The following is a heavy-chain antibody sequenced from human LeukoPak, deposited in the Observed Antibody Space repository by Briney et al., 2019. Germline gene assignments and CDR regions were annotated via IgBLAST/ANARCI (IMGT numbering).Heavy chain of an antibody. J-gene: IGHJ6*03. Sequence: SETLSLTCTVSGGSISSHTYSWGWIRQPPGKGLEWIGTLSYSAHTFYSSSLKSRVTISGDTSKNQFSLKLSSVTAADTAVYYCARVGVDIVATLKENYYYYYMDVWGKGTTVTVSS. V-gene: IGHV4-39*01. CDR2: LSYSAHT. CDR3: ARVGVDIVATLKENYYYYYMDV. D-gene: IGHD5-12*01. CDR1: GGSISSHTYS.